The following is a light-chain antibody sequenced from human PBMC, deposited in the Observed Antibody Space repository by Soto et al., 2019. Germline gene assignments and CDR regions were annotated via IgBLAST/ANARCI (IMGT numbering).Light chain of an antibody. Sequence: EIVLTQSPATLSLSPRERATLSCRASQSVSSYLAWYQQKTGQAPRLLIYDASNRATGIPARFSGSGSGTDFTLTISSLEPEDFAFYYCQQRSNWLTFGGGTKVEIK. CDR2: DAS. J-gene: IGKJ4*02. V-gene: IGKV3-11*01. CDR1: QSVSSY. CDR3: QQRSNWLT.